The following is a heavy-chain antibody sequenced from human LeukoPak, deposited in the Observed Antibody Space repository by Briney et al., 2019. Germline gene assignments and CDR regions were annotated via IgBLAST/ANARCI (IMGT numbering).Heavy chain of an antibody. J-gene: IGHJ4*02. V-gene: IGHV3-64D*06. Sequence: GGSLGLSCSVSGFTFGTYVMHWVRQAPGKGLEYVSAISSNGDNTYYADSVKGRFTISRDNSKNTLYLQMSSLRADDTAVYYCVRGTGYWGQGTLVTVSS. CDR2: ISSNGDNT. CDR3: VRGTGY. CDR1: GFTFGTYV.